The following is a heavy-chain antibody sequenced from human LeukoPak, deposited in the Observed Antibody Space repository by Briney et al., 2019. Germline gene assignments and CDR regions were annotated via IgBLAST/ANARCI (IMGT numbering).Heavy chain of an antibody. CDR2: ISSSSSTI. V-gene: IGHV3-48*01. D-gene: IGHD3-10*01. Sequence: PGVSLRLSCAASGFTFSSYSMNWVRQAPGKGLEWVSYISSSSSTIHYADSVKGRFTISRDNAKNSLYLQMNSLRAEDTAVYYCARGVSGSYYPNYWGQGTLVTVSS. CDR1: GFTFSSYS. J-gene: IGHJ4*02. CDR3: ARGVSGSYYPNY.